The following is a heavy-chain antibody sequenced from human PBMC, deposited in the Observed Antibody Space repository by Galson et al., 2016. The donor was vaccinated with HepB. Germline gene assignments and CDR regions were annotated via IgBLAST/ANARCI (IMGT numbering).Heavy chain of an antibody. CDR1: GGSVTTDNC. CDR2: VYTDGST. D-gene: IGHD2/OR15-2a*01. J-gene: IGHJ4*02. Sequence: ETLSLTCAVSGGSVTTDNCWSWVRHAPGRGLEWVSVVYTDGSTYYADSVKGRFTISRDNSKNTLSLQMNSLRAEDTAIYYCTKELNNWGPGTLVTVSS. V-gene: IGHV3-53*01. CDR3: TKELNN.